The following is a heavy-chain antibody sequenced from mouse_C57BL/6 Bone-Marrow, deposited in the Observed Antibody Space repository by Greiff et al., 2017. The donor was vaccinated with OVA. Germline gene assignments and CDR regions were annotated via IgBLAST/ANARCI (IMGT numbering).Heavy chain of an antibody. CDR1: GFNITDYY. J-gene: IGHJ4*01. V-gene: IGHV14-2*01. CDR2: IDPEDGAT. Sequence: EVKLQESGAELVKPGASVKLSCKASGFNITDYYMHWVKQRTEQGLEWIGRIDPEDGATKYDPKFTGKAPLTVDTSSNPAYLQFSSRTAEDTAVYYCARSPYDAMDYWGQGTAVTVSS. CDR3: ARSPYDAMDY.